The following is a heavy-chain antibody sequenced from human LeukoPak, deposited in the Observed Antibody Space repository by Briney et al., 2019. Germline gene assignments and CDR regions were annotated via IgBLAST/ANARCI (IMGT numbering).Heavy chain of an antibody. J-gene: IGHJ4*02. CDR2: IRHDGSHK. Sequence: GRSLRLSCAASGFAFNTYAMHWVRQAPGQGLEWVALIRHDGSHKFYSNSVRGQFTISRDNSKNTVSLQMNNLRPEDTAVYYCAREIFGSGSHPDFWGQGTLVTVSS. CDR1: GFAFNTYA. V-gene: IGHV3-33*01. CDR3: AREIFGSGSHPDF. D-gene: IGHD3-10*01.